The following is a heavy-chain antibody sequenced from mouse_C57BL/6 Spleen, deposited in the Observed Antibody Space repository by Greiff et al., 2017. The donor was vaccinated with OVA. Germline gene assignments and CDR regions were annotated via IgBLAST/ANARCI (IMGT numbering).Heavy chain of an antibody. CDR1: GFTFSDYY. V-gene: IGHV5-16*01. CDR3: ARAAQATWPLTRTMDY. D-gene: IGHD3-2*02. J-gene: IGHJ4*01. Sequence: EVKLMESAGGLVQPGGSMKLSCTASGFTFSDYYLAWVRQVPEKGLEWVANINNDGSSTYYLASLKSRFIISRDNAKTILYLQMSSLKSEDTAPYYCARAAQATWPLTRTMDYWGQGTSVTVSS. CDR2: INNDGSST.